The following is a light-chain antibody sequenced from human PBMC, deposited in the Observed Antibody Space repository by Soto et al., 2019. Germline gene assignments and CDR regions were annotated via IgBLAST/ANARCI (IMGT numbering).Light chain of an antibody. J-gene: IGKJ4*01. CDR3: QQRSNWQLT. V-gene: IGKV3-11*01. CDR1: QSVSSY. CDR2: DAS. Sequence: EIVLTQSPATLSLSPGERATLSCRASQSVSSYLAWYQQKPGQAPRLLISDASNRATGIPARFSGSGSGTDFTLTISSREPEDCAVYYCQQRSNWQLTFGGGTKVEIK.